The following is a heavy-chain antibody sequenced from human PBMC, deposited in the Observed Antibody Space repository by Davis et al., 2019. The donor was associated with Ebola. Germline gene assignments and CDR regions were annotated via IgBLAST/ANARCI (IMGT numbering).Heavy chain of an antibody. V-gene: IGHV4-34*01. J-gene: IGHJ4*02. D-gene: IGHD3-16*01. CDR3: ARHVPPWGCFED. CDR2: INHSGST. CDR1: AGSFSDYY. Sequence: SETLSLTCAVYAGSFSDYYWNWIRQPPGKGLEWIGEINHSGSTNYTPSLKSRVTMSVDTSKNQFSLKMTSVTAADTAIYYCARHVPPWGCFEDWGQGTLVTVSS.